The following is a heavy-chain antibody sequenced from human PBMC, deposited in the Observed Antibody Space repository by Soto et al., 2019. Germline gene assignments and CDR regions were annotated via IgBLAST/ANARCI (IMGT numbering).Heavy chain of an antibody. CDR1: GGTFSSYA. CDR3: ARDRSVVVAATHYYYYGMDV. D-gene: IGHD2-15*01. Sequence: QVQLVQSGAEVKKPGSSVKVSCKASGGTFSSYAISWVRQAPRQGLEWMGGIIPIFGTANYAQKFQGRVTITADESTSTAYMELSSLRSEDTAVYYCARDRSVVVAATHYYYYGMDVWGQGTTVTVSS. V-gene: IGHV1-69*01. J-gene: IGHJ6*02. CDR2: IIPIFGTA.